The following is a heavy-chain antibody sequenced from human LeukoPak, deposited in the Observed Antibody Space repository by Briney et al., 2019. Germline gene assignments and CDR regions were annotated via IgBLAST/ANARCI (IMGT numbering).Heavy chain of an antibody. D-gene: IGHD5-12*01. CDR2: ICYGGST. J-gene: IGHJ6*02. CDR1: GGSISSYY. Sequence: PSETLSLTCTVSGGSISSYYWSWIRQPPGKGLEWIGYICYGGSTNYNPSLKSRVTISVDTSKNQFSLKLSSVTAADTAVYYCARGLGRYYYYGMDVWGQGTTVTVS. CDR3: ARGLGRYYYYGMDV. V-gene: IGHV4-59*01.